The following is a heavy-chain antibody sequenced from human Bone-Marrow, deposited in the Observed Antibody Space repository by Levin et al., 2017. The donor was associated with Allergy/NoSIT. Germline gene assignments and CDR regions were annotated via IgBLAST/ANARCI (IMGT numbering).Heavy chain of an antibody. CDR3: ARSHYDILTGYSLFDY. Sequence: ASVKVSCKASGYTFTGYYMHWVRQAPGQGLEWMGWINPNSGGTNYAQKFQGRVTMTRDTSISTAYMELSRLRSDDTAVYYCARSHYDILTGYSLFDYWGQGTLVTVSS. D-gene: IGHD3-9*01. J-gene: IGHJ4*02. CDR2: INPNSGGT. CDR1: GYTFTGYY. V-gene: IGHV1-2*02.